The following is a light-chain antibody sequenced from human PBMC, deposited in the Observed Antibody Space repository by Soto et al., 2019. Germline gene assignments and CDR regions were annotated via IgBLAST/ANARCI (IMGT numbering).Light chain of an antibody. Sequence: DIQMTQSPSSLSTSVGDRVTITCRASQGISNYLAWYQQKPGKVHKLLIYAASTLQSCVPSRFSGSGSGTDFTLTISSLQPEGVATYYCQKYNSAPWTFGQGTKVEIK. V-gene: IGKV1-27*01. CDR1: QGISNY. CDR3: QKYNSAPWT. CDR2: AAS. J-gene: IGKJ1*01.